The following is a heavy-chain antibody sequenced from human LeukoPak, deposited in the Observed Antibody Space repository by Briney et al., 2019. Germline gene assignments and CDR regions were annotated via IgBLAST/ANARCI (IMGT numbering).Heavy chain of an antibody. CDR3: AKGESHPKYYFDY. D-gene: IGHD3-10*01. J-gene: IGHJ4*02. CDR2: ISGSDGST. V-gene: IGHV3-23*01. Sequence: QPGGSLRLSCAASGFTFSTYAMRWVRQAPGRGLEWVSSISGSDGSTYYADSVEGRFTISRDNSKNTLYLQMNSLRAEDTAVYYCAKGESHPKYYFDYWGQGTLVTVSS. CDR1: GFTFSTYA.